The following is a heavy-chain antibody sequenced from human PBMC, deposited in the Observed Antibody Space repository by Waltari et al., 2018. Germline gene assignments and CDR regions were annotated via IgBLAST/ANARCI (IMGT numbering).Heavy chain of an antibody. Sequence: EVQLVESGGGLVQPGGSLRLSCVASGFIFGGYAINWVRQAPGKGLECLSYISSSGSSIYYADSVKCRFTISRDNAKSSLYLQMNSLGAEDTAVYYCALSLVTNFDYWGQGTLVTVSS. CDR3: ALSLVTNFDY. D-gene: IGHD2-21*02. CDR1: GFIFGGYA. V-gene: IGHV3-48*03. CDR2: ISSSGSSI. J-gene: IGHJ4*02.